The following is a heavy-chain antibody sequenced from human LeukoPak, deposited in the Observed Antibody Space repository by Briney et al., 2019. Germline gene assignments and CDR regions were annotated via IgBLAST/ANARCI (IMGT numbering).Heavy chain of an antibody. Sequence: GGSLRLSCAASGFTFSSYGMHCVRQAPGKGLEWVAVIWYDGSNKYYADSVKGRFTISRDNSKNTLYLQMNSLRAEDTAVYYCAREEVGAPGDYWGQGTLVTVSS. CDR3: AREEVGAPGDY. CDR1: GFTFSSYG. D-gene: IGHD1-26*01. CDR2: IWYDGSNK. J-gene: IGHJ4*02. V-gene: IGHV3-33*01.